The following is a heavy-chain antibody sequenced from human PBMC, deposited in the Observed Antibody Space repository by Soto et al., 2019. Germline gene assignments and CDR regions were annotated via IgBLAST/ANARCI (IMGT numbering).Heavy chain of an antibody. CDR3: ERGWLRDPWMY. CDR1: GFIFSSYT. D-gene: IGHD5-12*01. Sequence: EVQLVESGGGLVKPGGSLRLSCAASGFIFSSYTMNWVRQAPGKGLEWVSSISASSTYIYYADSLKGRFTISRDNAYKPLYLQMNSLTAEDTAVYYCERGWLRDPWMYWGQGTLVTVSS. CDR2: ISASSTYI. J-gene: IGHJ4*02. V-gene: IGHV3-21*01.